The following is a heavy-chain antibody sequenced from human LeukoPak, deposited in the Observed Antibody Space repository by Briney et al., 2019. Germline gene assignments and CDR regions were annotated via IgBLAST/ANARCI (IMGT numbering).Heavy chain of an antibody. J-gene: IGHJ4*02. Sequence: GGSLRLSCAASGFTFSNYWMTWVRQAPGKGLEWVAHIKEDGGEKYHVDPVKGRFTISRDNAKNSLYLQMNSLRAEDTAMYYCGRAGGFCSGGPCSPLGDSGGQGTLVPVSS. D-gene: IGHD2-15*01. V-gene: IGHV3-7*01. CDR3: GRAGGFCSGGPCSPLGDS. CDR1: GFTFSNYW. CDR2: IKEDGGEK.